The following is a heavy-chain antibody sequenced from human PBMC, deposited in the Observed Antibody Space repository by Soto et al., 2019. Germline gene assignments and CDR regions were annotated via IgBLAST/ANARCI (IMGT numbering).Heavy chain of an antibody. V-gene: IGHV4-59*01. D-gene: IGHD3-9*01. CDR1: GGSISSFY. CDR3: ARANFDWLFYFDY. CDR2: IYDTGRT. Sequence: SETLSLTCTVSGGSISSFYWSWIRQSPGKGLEWIGSIYDTGRTNYNPSLESRVTISVDRSKNQFSLKLSSVTAADTAVYYCARANFDWLFYFDYWGQGTLVTVSS. J-gene: IGHJ4*02.